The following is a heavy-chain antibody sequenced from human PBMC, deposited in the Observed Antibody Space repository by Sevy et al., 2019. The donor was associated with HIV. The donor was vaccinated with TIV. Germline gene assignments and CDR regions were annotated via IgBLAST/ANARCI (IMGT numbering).Heavy chain of an antibody. CDR3: TSSTPSAEYFRH. V-gene: IGHV4-31*03. CDR1: GGSISSGGYY. D-gene: IGHD2-2*01. Sequence: SETLSLTCTVSGGSISSGGYYWSWIRQHPGKGLEWIGYIDYSGSTYYNPSLKSRVTISVDTSKNQFSLKLSSVTAADTAVYYCTSSTPSAEYFRHWGEGTLVTVSS. J-gene: IGHJ1*01. CDR2: IDYSGST.